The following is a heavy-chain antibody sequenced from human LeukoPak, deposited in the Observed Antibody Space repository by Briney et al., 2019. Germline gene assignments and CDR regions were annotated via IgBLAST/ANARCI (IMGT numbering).Heavy chain of an antibody. CDR1: GFTFSSYS. J-gene: IGHJ4*02. CDR2: ITSGGNT. CDR3: ARGRGYRDYDRPLDY. V-gene: IGHV3-53*01. Sequence: GGSLRLSCAASGFTFSSYSMNWVRQAPGKGLEWVSVITSGGNTYYADSVKGRFTTSRDNSKNTLYVQMNSLRAEDTAIYYCARGRGYRDYDRPLDYWGQGTLVTVSS. D-gene: IGHD5-12*01.